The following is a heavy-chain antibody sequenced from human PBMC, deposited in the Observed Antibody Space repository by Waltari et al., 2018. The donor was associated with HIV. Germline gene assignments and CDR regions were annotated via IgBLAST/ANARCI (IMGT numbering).Heavy chain of an antibody. D-gene: IGHD3-9*01. CDR2: IIPIFGTA. Sequence: QVQLVQSGAEVKKPGSSVKVSCKASGGTFRSYAISWVRQAPGQGPEWMGGIIPIFGTANYAQKFQGRVTITADESTSTAYMELSSLRSEDTAVYYCARCLPPPDILTGYYAYYYYYGMDVWGQGTTVTVSS. CDR1: GGTFRSYA. CDR3: ARCLPPPDILTGYYAYYYYYGMDV. V-gene: IGHV1-69*12. J-gene: IGHJ6*02.